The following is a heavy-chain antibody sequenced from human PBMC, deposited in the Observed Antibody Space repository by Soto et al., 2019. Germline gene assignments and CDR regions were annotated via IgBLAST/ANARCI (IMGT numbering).Heavy chain of an antibody. CDR2: ISTRSTNI. D-gene: IGHD6-13*01. CDR1: GFTFSSYG. CDR3: ARGAAGNAYF. Sequence: EVQLVESGGGLVQPGGSLGLSCAASGFTFSSYGMNWVRQTPGKGLEWVSYISTRSTNIHYADSVKGRFTISRDNAKNSLYLQMNSLGAEDTAVYYCARGAAGNAYFWGQGIPVTVSS. J-gene: IGHJ4*02. V-gene: IGHV3-48*01.